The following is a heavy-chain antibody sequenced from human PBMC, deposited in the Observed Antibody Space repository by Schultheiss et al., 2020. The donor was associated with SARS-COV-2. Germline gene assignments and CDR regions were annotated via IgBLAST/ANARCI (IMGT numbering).Heavy chain of an antibody. CDR3: ARGRMVGGNSGGWFDP. V-gene: IGHV4-4*02. D-gene: IGHD1-26*01. Sequence: GSLRLSCAVSGGSISSSNWWSWVRQPPGKGLEWIGSIYHSGSTYHNPSLKSRVAISVDTSKNQFSLKLSSMTAADTAVYYCARGRMVGGNSGGWFDPWGQGTLVTVSS. J-gene: IGHJ5*02. CDR2: IYHSGST. CDR1: GGSISSSNW.